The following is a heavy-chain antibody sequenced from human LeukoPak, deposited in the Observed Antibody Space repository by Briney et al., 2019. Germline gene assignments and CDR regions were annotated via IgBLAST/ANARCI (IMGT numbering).Heavy chain of an antibody. J-gene: IGHJ4*02. CDR1: GFTFSSYG. CDR2: ISGSGGST. CDR3: ARYGSGSSTDY. D-gene: IGHD3-10*01. V-gene: IGHV3-23*01. Sequence: GGSLRLSCAASGFTFSSYGMSWVRQAPGKGLEWVSAISGSGGSTYYADSVKGRFTISRDNSKNTLYLQMNSLRAEDTAVYYCARYGSGSSTDYWGQGTLVTVSS.